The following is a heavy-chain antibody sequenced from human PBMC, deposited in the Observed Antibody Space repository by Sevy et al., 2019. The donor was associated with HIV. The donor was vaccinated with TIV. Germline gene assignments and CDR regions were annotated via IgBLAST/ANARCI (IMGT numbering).Heavy chain of an antibody. V-gene: IGHV4-34*01. Sequence: SETLSLTCTVYGGSFSADYWTWIRQPPGKGLEWIGEINHSGSTNYNPSLKSRVTISLDTCRNQFSLRLTSVTAADTAVFYCARGYDAGPLIYWGHGTLVTVSS. J-gene: IGHJ4*01. CDR3: ARGYDAGPLIY. CDR2: INHSGST. CDR1: GGSFSADY. D-gene: IGHD3-22*01.